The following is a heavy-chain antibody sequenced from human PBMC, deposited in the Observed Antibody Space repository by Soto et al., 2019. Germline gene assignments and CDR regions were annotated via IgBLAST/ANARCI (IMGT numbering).Heavy chain of an antibody. CDR3: ARGSSWSSNWFDP. CDR2: IVVGSGNT. V-gene: IGHV1-58*01. Sequence: QMQLVQSGPEVKKPGTSVKVSCKASGFTFTSSAVQWVRQARGQRLEWIGWIVVGSGNTNYAQKFQERVTITRDMSTSTAYRELSSLRSEDTAVYYCARGSSWSSNWFDPWGQGTLVTVSS. J-gene: IGHJ5*02. CDR1: GFTFTSSA. D-gene: IGHD6-13*01.